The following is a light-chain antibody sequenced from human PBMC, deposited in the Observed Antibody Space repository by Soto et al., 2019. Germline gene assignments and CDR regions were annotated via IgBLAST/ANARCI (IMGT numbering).Light chain of an antibody. Sequence: EIVLTQSPGTLSLSPGERATLSCRASQSVTSSYLAWYQQKPGQAPRLLIYGASNRATGFPDRFSGSGSGTDLTLTISRMEPDDFAVYYCHQYARSPLTFGPGAKVD. CDR1: QSVTSSY. V-gene: IGKV3-20*01. CDR3: HQYARSPLT. J-gene: IGKJ3*01. CDR2: GAS.